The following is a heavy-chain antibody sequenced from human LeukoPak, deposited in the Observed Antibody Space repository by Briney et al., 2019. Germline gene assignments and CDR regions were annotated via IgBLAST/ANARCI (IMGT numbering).Heavy chain of an antibody. Sequence: SETLSLTCTVSGGSISSHYWGWIRQPPGKGLEWIGYIYYSGSTNYNPSLKSRVTISVDTSKNQFSLKLSSVTAADTAVYYCARDYGADDNWFDPWGQGTLVTVSS. J-gene: IGHJ5*02. V-gene: IGHV4-59*11. CDR1: GGSISSHY. D-gene: IGHD1-26*01. CDR2: IYYSGST. CDR3: ARDYGADDNWFDP.